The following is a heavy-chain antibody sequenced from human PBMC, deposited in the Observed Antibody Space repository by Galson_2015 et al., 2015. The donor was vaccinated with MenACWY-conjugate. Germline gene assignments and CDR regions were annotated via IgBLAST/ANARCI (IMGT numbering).Heavy chain of an antibody. V-gene: IGHV1-69*04. D-gene: IGHD2-21*02. J-gene: IGHJ4*02. CDR2: IIPIVNIT. CDR1: GGTFSSYT. CDR3: ARDAVVTADQFDS. Sequence: SVKVSCKASGGTFSSYTINWVRQAPGQGLEWLGRIIPIVNITNSAQHLQGRVTITADKSTGTAYMELSSLRSDDTAVYYCARDAVVTADQFDSWGQGTLVTVSS.